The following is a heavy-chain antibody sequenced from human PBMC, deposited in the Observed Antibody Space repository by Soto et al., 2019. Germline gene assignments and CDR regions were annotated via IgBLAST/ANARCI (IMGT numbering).Heavy chain of an antibody. J-gene: IGHJ6*02. CDR1: GGAFRSYT. Sequence: QVQLVQSGAEVKKPGSSVKVSCKASGGAFRSYTISWVRQAPGQGLEWLERITPIFGAANYAQKFEGRVTISADKATYTAYMELSNLTSADTVVYYCARDEIAVANRVGMDVWGQGTKVIGSS. D-gene: IGHD6-19*01. CDR3: ARDEIAVANRVGMDV. CDR2: ITPIFGAA. V-gene: IGHV1-69*06.